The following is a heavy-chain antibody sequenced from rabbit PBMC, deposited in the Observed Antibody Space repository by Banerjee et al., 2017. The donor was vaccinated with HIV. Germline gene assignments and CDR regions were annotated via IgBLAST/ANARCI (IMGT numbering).Heavy chain of an antibody. D-gene: IGHD4-2*01. J-gene: IGHJ4*01. CDR2: VYATCGGST. Sequence: QSLVESGGDLVKPGASLTLTCTASGCSFSSSYWICWVRQAPGKGLEWIGCVYATCGGSTSYASWAKGRFSISKTSSTTVTLQMTSLTAADTATYFCARDAGYAGSNLWGQGTLVTVS. CDR1: GCSFSSSYW. CDR3: ARDAGYAGSNL. V-gene: IGHV1S40*01.